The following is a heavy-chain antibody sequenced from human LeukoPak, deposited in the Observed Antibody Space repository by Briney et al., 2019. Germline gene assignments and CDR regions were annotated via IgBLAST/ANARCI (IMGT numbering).Heavy chain of an antibody. J-gene: IGHJ6*03. V-gene: IGHV3-30*04. Sequence: PGGSLRLSCAASGFTFSNYAMHWVRQAPGTGLEWVALISYDGSNRHYVDSVKGRFTIFRDNSKNTLYLQINRLRAEDTAVYYCAKVYSSSWYYYYYYMDVWGKGTTVTISS. D-gene: IGHD6-13*01. CDR2: ISYDGSNR. CDR1: GFTFSNYA. CDR3: AKVYSSSWYYYYYYMDV.